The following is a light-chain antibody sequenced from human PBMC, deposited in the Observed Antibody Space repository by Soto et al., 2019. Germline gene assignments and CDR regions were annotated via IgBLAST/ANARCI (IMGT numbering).Light chain of an antibody. CDR1: QDIRGA. Sequence: IQVTQSPSSLSASVGDRVTMTCRASQDIRGALAWYQQKSGKPPNLLIYDVSTLEGGVPSRFSGSGSGTEFTLTISSLQPEDIGTYYCQQFNAYPITFGHGTRLEIK. CDR3: QQFNAYPIT. CDR2: DVS. V-gene: IGKV1-13*02. J-gene: IGKJ5*01.